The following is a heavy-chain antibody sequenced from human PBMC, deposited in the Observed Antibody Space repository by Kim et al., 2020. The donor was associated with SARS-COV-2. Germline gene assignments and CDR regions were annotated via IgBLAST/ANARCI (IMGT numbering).Heavy chain of an antibody. V-gene: IGHV4-59*08. D-gene: IGHD3-3*01. CDR3: ARLGITIFGVVIFAFDI. J-gene: IGHJ3*02. CDR1: GGSISSYY. CDR2: IYYSGST. Sequence: SETLSLTCTVSGGSISSYYWSWIRQPPGKGLEWIGYIYYSGSTNYNPSLKSRVTISVDTSKNQFSLKLSSVTVADTAVYYCARLGITIFGVVIFAFDIWGQGTMVTVSS.